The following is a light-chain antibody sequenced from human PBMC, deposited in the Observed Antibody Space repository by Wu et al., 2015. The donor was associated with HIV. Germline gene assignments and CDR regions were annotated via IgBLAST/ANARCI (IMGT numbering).Light chain of an antibody. J-gene: IGKJ1*01. Sequence: EIVMTQSPATLSVSPGERATLSCRASQSVGSHLAWYQQKPGQAPRLLIYAASTRATGIPARFSGSGSGTEFTLTISSMQSEDFAVYYCQQYNDWPETFGQGTKVEIK. CDR2: AAS. V-gene: IGKV3-15*01. CDR3: QQYNDWPET. CDR1: QSVGSH.